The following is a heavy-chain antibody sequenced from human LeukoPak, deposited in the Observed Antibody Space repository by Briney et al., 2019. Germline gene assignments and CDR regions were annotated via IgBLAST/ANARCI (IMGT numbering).Heavy chain of an antibody. J-gene: IGHJ3*02. CDR3: ASLWFGEFLSDAFDI. D-gene: IGHD3-10*01. V-gene: IGHV4-59*12. Sequence: PSETLSLTCTVSGGSISTYYWTWIRQPPGKGLEWIGYIYYSGSTNYNPSLKSRVTISVDTSKNQFSLKLSSVTAADTAVYYCASLWFGEFLSDAFDIWGQGTMVTVSS. CDR2: IYYSGST. CDR1: GGSISTYY.